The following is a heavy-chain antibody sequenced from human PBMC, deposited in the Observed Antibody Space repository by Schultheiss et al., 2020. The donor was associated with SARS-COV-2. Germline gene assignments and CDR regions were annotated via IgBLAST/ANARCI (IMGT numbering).Heavy chain of an antibody. Sequence: GESLKISCAASGFTFSSYSMNWVRQAPGKGLEWVSVIYSGGSTYYADSVKGRFTISRDNSKNTLYLQMNSLRAEDTAVYYCARGQGGSSSPWYYYYGMDVWGQGTTVTVSS. J-gene: IGHJ6*02. D-gene: IGHD6-6*01. CDR2: IYSGGST. CDR3: ARGQGGSSSPWYYYYGMDV. CDR1: GFTFSSYS. V-gene: IGHV3-66*01.